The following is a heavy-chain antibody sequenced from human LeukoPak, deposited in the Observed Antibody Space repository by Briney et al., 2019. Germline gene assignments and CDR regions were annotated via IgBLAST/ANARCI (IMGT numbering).Heavy chain of an antibody. D-gene: IGHD3-22*01. V-gene: IGHV4-4*09. CDR1: SGSISTYF. J-gene: IGHJ3*02. Sequence: SETLSLTCTVSSGSISTYFWSWIRQPPGKGLEWIGSIHTSGSINYIPSLKSRVTISVDSSKNQFSLKLTSVTAADTAVYYCARRSTTYYDSLFSINRGAFDIWGQGTMVTVSS. CDR3: ARRSTTYYDSLFSINRGAFDI. CDR2: IHTSGSI.